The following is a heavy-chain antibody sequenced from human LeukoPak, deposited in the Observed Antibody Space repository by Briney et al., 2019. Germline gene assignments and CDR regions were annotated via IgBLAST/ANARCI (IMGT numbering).Heavy chain of an antibody. CDR1: GYTFTSYY. V-gene: IGHV1-46*01. J-gene: IGHJ4*02. D-gene: IGHD1-26*01. CDR2: INPSGGST. CDR3: AGVGGSHPTIDY. Sequence: XSVKVSCTASGYTFTSYYMHWVRQAPGQGLEWMGIINPSGGSTSYAQKFQGRVTITADESTSTAYMELSSLRSEDTAVYYCAGVGGSHPTIDYWGQGTLVTVSS.